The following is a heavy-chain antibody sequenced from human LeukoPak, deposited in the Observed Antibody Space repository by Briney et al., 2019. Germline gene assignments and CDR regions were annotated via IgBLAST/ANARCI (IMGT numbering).Heavy chain of an antibody. V-gene: IGHV4-59*01. CDR1: GGAITNYY. Sequence: PSETLSLTCGVSGGAITNYYWNWIRQAPGKGLEWLGYIYYTGSTTYNPSVKSRITISLDTSKKQISLKLRSVTAADTAVYYCARVLNPWFGEFAFDYWGQGTLVTVSS. D-gene: IGHD3-10*01. CDR3: ARVLNPWFGEFAFDY. J-gene: IGHJ4*02. CDR2: IYYTGST.